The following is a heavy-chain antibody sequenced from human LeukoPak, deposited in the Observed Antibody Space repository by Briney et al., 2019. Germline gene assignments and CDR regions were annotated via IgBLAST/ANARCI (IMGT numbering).Heavy chain of an antibody. CDR3: ARALKTSYYDTSGAPGY. CDR2: IIPIFGTA. CDR1: GGTFSSYA. D-gene: IGHD3-22*01. V-gene: IGHV1-69*05. J-gene: IGHJ4*02. Sequence: SVKVSCKASGGTFSSYAISWVRQAPGQGLEWMGRIIPIFGTANYAQKFQGRVTITTDESTSTAYMELSSLRSEDTAVYYCARALKTSYYDTSGAPGYWGQGTLVTASS.